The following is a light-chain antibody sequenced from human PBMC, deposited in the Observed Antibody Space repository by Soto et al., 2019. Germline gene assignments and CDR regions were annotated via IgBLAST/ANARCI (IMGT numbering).Light chain of an antibody. CDR2: GVS. CDR1: QNILSN. J-gene: IGKJ5*01. V-gene: IGKV3-11*01. Sequence: EIVMTQSPATLSVSPVERATLSCRASQNILSNLAWYQQKPGQAPRLLIYGVSTRATGIPARFSGSGSGTDFTLTISSLEPEDFAVYYCQQRSNWPPAFGQGTRLEIK. CDR3: QQRSNWPPA.